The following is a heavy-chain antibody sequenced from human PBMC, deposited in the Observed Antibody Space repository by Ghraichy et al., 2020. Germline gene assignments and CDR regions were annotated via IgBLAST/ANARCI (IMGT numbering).Heavy chain of an antibody. J-gene: IGHJ4*02. D-gene: IGHD2-2*01. Sequence: LSLTCAASGFTFSSYAMSWVRQAPGKGLEWVSSISGSGGSTYYADSVKGRFTISRDNSKNTLYLQMNSLRAEDTAVYYCAKDQGCSSTSCYVGATDYWGQGTLVTVSS. V-gene: IGHV3-23*01. CDR2: ISGSGGST. CDR3: AKDQGCSSTSCYVGATDY. CDR1: GFTFSSYA.